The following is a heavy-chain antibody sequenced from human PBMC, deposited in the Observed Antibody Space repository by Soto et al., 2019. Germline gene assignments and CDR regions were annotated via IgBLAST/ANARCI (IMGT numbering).Heavy chain of an antibody. CDR1: SAPVSSTTYT. J-gene: IGHJ6*02. Sequence: QLQLQESGPGLVKPSETLSLTCTVSSAPVSSTTYTWGWIRQPPRKGLEWVASVYYGGRSYYNPPLNRRVTIPVDTSMNPFSLKMTSVTAADTAVSYCARLNGYCVRGSCHGHYAMDVWGQGTTVTVSS. V-gene: IGHV4-39*01. CDR3: ARLNGYCVRGSCHGHYAMDV. D-gene: IGHD2-15*01. CDR2: VYYGGRS.